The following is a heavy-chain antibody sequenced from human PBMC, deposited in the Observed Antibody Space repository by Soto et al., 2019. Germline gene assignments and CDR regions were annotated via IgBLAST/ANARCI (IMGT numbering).Heavy chain of an antibody. D-gene: IGHD3-22*01. CDR2: IKSKTDGGTT. Sequence: EVQLVESRGGLVKPGGSLRLACAASGFTFSIAWMNWVRQAPGKGLEWVGRIKSKTDGGTTDYAAPVKGRFTISRDDSKNTLYLQMNSLKTEDTAVYYSLPEVVVIMVDYCRQGTLVTVSS. CDR1: GFTFSIAW. V-gene: IGHV3-15*07. J-gene: IGHJ4*02. CDR3: LPEVVVIMVDY.